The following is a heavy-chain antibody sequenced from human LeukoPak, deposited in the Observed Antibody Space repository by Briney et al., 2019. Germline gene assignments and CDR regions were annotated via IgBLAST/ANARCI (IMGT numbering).Heavy chain of an antibody. V-gene: IGHV3-23*01. CDR3: ANGRYSSSSGYYYHMDV. D-gene: IGHD6-6*01. CDR2: IGGSGGST. J-gene: IGHJ6*03. CDR1: GFTFSSSA. Sequence: LAGGSLRLSCAASGFTFSSSAMTWVRQPPGKGLEWVSAIGGSGGSTNYADSVKGRFTTSRDNSKNTLYLHMNSLRAEDTAVYYCANGRYSSSSGYYYHMDVWAKGPRSPSP.